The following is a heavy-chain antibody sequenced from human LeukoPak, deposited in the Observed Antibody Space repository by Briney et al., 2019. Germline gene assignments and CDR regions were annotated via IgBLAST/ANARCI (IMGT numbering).Heavy chain of an antibody. CDR2: IYDNGST. CDR3: ASPRAERSTWYAVDY. J-gene: IGHJ4*02. V-gene: IGHV4-4*02. CDR1: GGSISRSNW. D-gene: IGHD6-13*01. Sequence: PSETLSLTCTVSGGSISRSNWWSWVRQSPGKGLEWIGEIYDNGSTNYKSSLKSRVTISVDKSKNQFFLNLGSVTAADTAVYYCASPRAERSTWYAVDYWGQGILVTVSS.